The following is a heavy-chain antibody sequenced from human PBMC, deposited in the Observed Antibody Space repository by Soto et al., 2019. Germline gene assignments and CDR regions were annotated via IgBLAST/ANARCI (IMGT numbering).Heavy chain of an antibody. J-gene: IGHJ6*02. CDR1: GGTFSSYA. D-gene: IGHD4-4*01. CDR2: IIPIFGTA. CDR3: ARDRGVTVTTDYYYGMDV. Sequence: QVQLVQSGAEVKMPGSSVKVSCKASGGTFSSYAISWVRQAPGQGLEWMGGIIPIFGTANYAQKFQGRVTITADESTSTAYMELSSLRSEDTAVYYCARDRGVTVTTDYYYGMDVWGQGTTVTVSS. V-gene: IGHV1-69*01.